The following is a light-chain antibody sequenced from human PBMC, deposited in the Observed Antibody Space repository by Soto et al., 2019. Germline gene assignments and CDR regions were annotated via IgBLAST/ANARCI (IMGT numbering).Light chain of an antibody. CDR3: QQYNNWPLT. Sequence: EIVMTQSPATLSVSPGERVTLSCRASQSINSNLAWYQQKPGQAPRLLIYAASTRATGFPARFSGSGSGTEFPLTISSLQSEDFAVYYCQQYNNWPLTFGGGTKVEIK. CDR2: AAS. J-gene: IGKJ4*01. V-gene: IGKV3-15*01. CDR1: QSINSN.